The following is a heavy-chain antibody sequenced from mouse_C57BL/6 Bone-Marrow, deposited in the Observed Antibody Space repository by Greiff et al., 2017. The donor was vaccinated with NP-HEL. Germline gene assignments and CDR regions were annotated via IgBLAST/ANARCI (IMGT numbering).Heavy chain of an antibody. D-gene: IGHD1-1*01. J-gene: IGHJ3*01. CDR3: ARGSSCAWFAY. V-gene: IGHV1-64*01. CDR2: IHPNSGST. CDR1: GYTFTSYW. Sequence: QVQLQQPGAELVKPGASVKLSCKASGYTFTSYWMHWVKQRPGQGLEWIGMIHPNSGSTNYNAKFKSKATLTVDKSSSTAYMQLSSLTSEDSAVYYCARGSSCAWFAYWGQGTLVTVSA.